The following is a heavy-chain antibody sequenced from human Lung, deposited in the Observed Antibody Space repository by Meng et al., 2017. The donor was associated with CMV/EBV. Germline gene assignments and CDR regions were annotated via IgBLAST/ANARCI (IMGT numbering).Heavy chain of an antibody. CDR2: IDGTGRT. CDR1: GGSFSGSY. CDR3: ARITGTVYAHWFDS. Sequence: SXTLSLXCAVYGGSFSGSYWHWIRQPPGMGLEWIGEIDGTGRTKYSPSLNSRVTILLDTSKKQFSLELSSVTAADTAVYYCARITGTVYAHWFDSWGQGTLVTVSS. J-gene: IGHJ5*01. D-gene: IGHD1-7*01. V-gene: IGHV4-34*01.